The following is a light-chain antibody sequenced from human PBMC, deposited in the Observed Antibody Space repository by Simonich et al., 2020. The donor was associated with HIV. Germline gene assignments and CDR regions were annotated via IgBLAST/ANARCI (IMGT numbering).Light chain of an antibody. J-gene: IGKJ2*01. Sequence: DIVMTQSQDSLAVSLGERATINCKSSQSVLYSSNKTNYLAWYQQKPGQPPNLLIYWAATRESGVPDRFNGSGSETDFTLTISSLQAEDVAVYYCQQYYGTPYTFGRGTKLDIK. V-gene: IGKV4-1*01. CDR3: QQYYGTPYT. CDR1: QSVLYSSNKTNY. CDR2: WAA.